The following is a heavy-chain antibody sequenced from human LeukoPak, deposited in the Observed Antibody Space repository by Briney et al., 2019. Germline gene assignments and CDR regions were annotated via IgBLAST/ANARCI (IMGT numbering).Heavy chain of an antibody. J-gene: IGHJ3*02. CDR3: AREGYGSGVDAFDI. D-gene: IGHD3-10*01. Sequence: GASVKVSCKASGYTFTGYYMHWVRQAPGQGLEWMGWINPNSGGTNYAQKFQGRVTMTRDTSTSTAYMELRSLRSDDTAVYYCAREGYGSGVDAFDIWGQGTMVTVSS. V-gene: IGHV1-2*02. CDR2: INPNSGGT. CDR1: GYTFTGYY.